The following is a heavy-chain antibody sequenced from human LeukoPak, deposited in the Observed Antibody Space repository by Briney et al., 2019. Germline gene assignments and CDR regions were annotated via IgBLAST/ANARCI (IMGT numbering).Heavy chain of an antibody. V-gene: IGHV4-34*01. J-gene: IGHJ4*02. D-gene: IGHD3-22*01. CDR3: ASNWGYYDSSGYYDY. CDR1: GGSFSGYY. CDR2: INHSGST. Sequence: PSETLSLTCAVYGGSFSGYYWSWIRQPPGKGLEWIGEINHSGSTNYNPSLKSRVTISVDTSKNQFSLKLSSVTAADTAVYYCASNWGYYDSSGYYDYWGQGTLVTVSS.